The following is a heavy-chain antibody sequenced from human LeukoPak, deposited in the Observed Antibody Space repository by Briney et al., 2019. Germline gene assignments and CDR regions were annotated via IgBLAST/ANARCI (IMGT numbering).Heavy chain of an antibody. D-gene: IGHD3-10*01. CDR2: IYHSGST. CDR3: ARVGSGSYYTVSDY. J-gene: IGHJ4*02. Sequence: SQTLSLTCAVSGGSISSGGYSWSWIRQPPGKGLEWIGYIYHSGSTYYNPSLKSRVTISVDRSKNQFPLKLSSVTAADTAVYYCARVGSGSYYTVSDYWGQGTLVTVSS. CDR1: GGSISSGGYS. V-gene: IGHV4-30-2*01.